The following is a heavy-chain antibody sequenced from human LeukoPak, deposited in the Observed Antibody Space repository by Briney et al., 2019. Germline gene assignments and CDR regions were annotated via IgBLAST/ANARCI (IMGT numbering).Heavy chain of an antibody. CDR2: IWYDGSNK. J-gene: IGHJ3*01. CDR3: ARDFGPRLYAFDV. V-gene: IGHV3-33*01. D-gene: IGHD3-16*01. CDR1: GFTFSSYG. Sequence: GRSLRLSCAASGFTFSSYGMHWVRQAPGKGLEWVAVIWYDGSNKYYADSVKGRFTISRDNSKNTLYLQMNSLRAEDTAVYFCARDFGPRLYAFDVWGQGTMITVSS.